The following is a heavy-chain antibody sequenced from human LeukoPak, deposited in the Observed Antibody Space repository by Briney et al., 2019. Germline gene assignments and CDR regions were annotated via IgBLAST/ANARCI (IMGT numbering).Heavy chain of an antibody. D-gene: IGHD5-24*01. Sequence: GGSLRLSCAASEITFRSYEMNWVRQTPGKGLEWVSYIGTSGSTIYYADSVKGRFTVSRDNAKNSLYLQMNSLRGEDTAVYYCARGSMRMATAGLADYWGQGTLVTVSS. CDR1: EITFRSYE. CDR3: ARGSMRMATAGLADY. J-gene: IGHJ4*02. V-gene: IGHV3-48*03. CDR2: IGTSGSTI.